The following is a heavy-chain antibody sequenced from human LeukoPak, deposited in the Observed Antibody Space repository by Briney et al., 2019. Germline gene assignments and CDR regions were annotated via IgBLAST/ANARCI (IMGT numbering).Heavy chain of an antibody. CDR2: IYTSGST. CDR1: GGSISSYY. V-gene: IGHV4-4*07. D-gene: IGHD2-15*01. CDR3: AREGYCSGGSCYRRSYYFDY. J-gene: IGHJ4*02. Sequence: SETLSLTCTVSGGSISSYYWSWIRQPAGKGLEWIGRIYTSGSTNYNPSLKSRVTMSVDTSKNQFSLKLSSVTAADTAVYYCAREGYCSGGSCYRRSYYFDYWGQGTLVTVSS.